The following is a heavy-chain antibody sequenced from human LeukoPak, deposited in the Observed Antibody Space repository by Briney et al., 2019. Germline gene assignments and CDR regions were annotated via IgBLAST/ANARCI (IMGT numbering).Heavy chain of an antibody. D-gene: IGHD6-6*01. CDR2: INSDGSST. CDR3: ATAWRGYSSSLLDY. V-gene: IGHV3-74*01. CDR1: GFIFSSYW. Sequence: GGSLRLSCAASGFIFSSYWIHWVRQAPGKGLVWVSRINSDGSSTSYADSVKGRFTISRDNAKNTLYLQMNSLRAEDTAVYYCATAWRGYSSSLLDYWGQGTLVTVSS. J-gene: IGHJ4*02.